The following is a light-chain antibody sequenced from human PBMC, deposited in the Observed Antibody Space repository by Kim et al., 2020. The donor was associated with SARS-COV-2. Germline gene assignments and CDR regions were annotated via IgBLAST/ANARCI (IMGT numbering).Light chain of an antibody. Sequence: APGETARITGGGDNIGDKSVHWHQQRPGRAPVLVMYYDSDRPSGIPERFVGSNSGNTATLTISRVEDGDEADYYCQVWDSDSDHPVFGGGTQLTVL. CDR2: YDS. CDR1: NIGDKS. J-gene: IGLJ2*01. V-gene: IGLV3-21*04. CDR3: QVWDSDSDHPV.